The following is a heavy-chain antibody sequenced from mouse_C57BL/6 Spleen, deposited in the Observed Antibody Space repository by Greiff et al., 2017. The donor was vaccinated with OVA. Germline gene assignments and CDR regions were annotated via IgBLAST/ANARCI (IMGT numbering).Heavy chain of an antibody. CDR1: GYTFTSYW. CDR3: ARGRDYAYYFDY. V-gene: IGHV1-61*01. J-gene: IGHJ2*01. D-gene: IGHD1-1*01. Sequence: VQLQQPGAELVRPGSSVKLSCKASGYTFTSYWMDWVKQRPGQGLEWIGNIYPSDSETHYNQKFKDKATLTVDKSSSTAYMQLSSLTSEDSAVYYCARGRDYAYYFDYWGKGTTLTVSS. CDR2: IYPSDSET.